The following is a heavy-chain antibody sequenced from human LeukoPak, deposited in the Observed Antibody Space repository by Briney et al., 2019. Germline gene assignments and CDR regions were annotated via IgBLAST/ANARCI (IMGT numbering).Heavy chain of an antibody. CDR2: ISYDGGNK. CDR1: GFTFSSYA. CDR3: ARGGGIAAAGPNWFDP. J-gene: IGHJ5*02. V-gene: IGHV3-30*04. D-gene: IGHD6-13*01. Sequence: GGSLRLSCAASGFTFSSYAMHWVRQAPGKGLEWVAVISYDGGNKYYADSGKGRFTISRDNSKNTLYLQMNSLRAEDTAVYYCARGGGIAAAGPNWFDPWGQGTLVTVSS.